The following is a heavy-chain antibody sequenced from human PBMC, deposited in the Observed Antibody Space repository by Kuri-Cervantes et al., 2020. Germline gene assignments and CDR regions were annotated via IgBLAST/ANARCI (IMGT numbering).Heavy chain of an antibody. CDR1: GGTFSSYA. Sequence: SVKVSCKASGGTFSSYAISWVRQAPGRGLEWMGGIIPIFGTANYAQKFQGRVTITTDESTSTAYMELSSLRSEDTAVYYCARGQWLARRAFDIWGQGTMVTVSS. CDR3: ARGQWLARRAFDI. V-gene: IGHV1-69*05. D-gene: IGHD6-19*01. CDR2: IIPIFGTA. J-gene: IGHJ3*02.